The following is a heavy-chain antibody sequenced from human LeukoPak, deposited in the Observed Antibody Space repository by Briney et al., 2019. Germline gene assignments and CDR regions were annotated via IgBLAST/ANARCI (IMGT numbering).Heavy chain of an antibody. J-gene: IGHJ5*02. CDR2: IYYSGST. CDR1: GGSISSSSYY. CDR3: ARDYPGWFDP. V-gene: IGHV4-61*01. Sequence: KTSETLSLTCTVSGGSISSSSYYWSWIRQPPGKGLEWIGYIYYSGSTNYNPSLKSRVTISVDTSKNQFSLKLSSVTAADTAVYYCARDYPGWFDPWGQGTLVTVSS.